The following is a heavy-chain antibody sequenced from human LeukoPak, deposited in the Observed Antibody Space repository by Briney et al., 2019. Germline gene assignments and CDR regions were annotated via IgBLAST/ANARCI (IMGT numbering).Heavy chain of an antibody. Sequence: SETLSLTCAVSGYPISSGYHWGWIRQPPGKGLEWIGSIYHSGSTYYNPSLKSRVTISVDTSKNQFSLKLSSVTAADTAVYYCARYLPAAILFDYWGQGTLVTVSS. J-gene: IGHJ4*02. V-gene: IGHV4-38-2*01. CDR3: ARYLPAAILFDY. CDR2: IYHSGST. CDR1: GYPISSGYH. D-gene: IGHD2-2*01.